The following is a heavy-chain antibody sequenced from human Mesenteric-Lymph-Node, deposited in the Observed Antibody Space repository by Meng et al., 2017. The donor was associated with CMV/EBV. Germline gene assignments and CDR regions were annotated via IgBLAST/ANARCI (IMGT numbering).Heavy chain of an antibody. CDR2: INPNSGGT. J-gene: IGHJ5*02. Sequence: ASVKVSCKASGYTFTGYYMHWVRQAPGQGLEWMGWINPNSGGTNYAQKFQSRVTMTRDTSISTAYMELSSLTSDDTAMYYCAREINWFDPWGQGTLVTVSS. CDR3: AREINWFDP. V-gene: IGHV1-2*02. CDR1: GYTFTGYY.